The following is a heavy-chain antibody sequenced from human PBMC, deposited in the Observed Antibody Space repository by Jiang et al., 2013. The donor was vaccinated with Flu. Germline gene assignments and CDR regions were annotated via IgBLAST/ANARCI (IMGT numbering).Heavy chain of an antibody. Sequence: PGLVKPSETLSLTCTVSGGSMSRYYWSWIRQPPGKGLEWIGYIYYSGSTNYNSSLKSRVTISVDTSKNQFSLKLNSVTAADTAVYYCARRLTTNDYYDSSGYQPAANWFDPWGQGTLVTVSS. CDR3: ARRLTTNDYYDSSGYQPAANWFDP. CDR2: IYYSGST. V-gene: IGHV4-59*08. D-gene: IGHD3-22*01. CDR1: GGSMSRYY. J-gene: IGHJ5*02.